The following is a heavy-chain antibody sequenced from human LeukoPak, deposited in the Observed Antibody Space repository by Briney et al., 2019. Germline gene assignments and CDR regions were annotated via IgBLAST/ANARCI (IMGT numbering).Heavy chain of an antibody. CDR2: IYSGGST. J-gene: IGHJ4*02. CDR1: GFTVSSNY. Sequence: GGFLRLSCAASGFTVSSNYMSWVRQAPGKGLEWVSVIYSGGSTYYADSVKGRFTISRDNSKNTLYLQMNSLRAEDTAVYYCARRVLWFGEFVDYWGQGTLVTVSS. V-gene: IGHV3-53*01. CDR3: ARRVLWFGEFVDY. D-gene: IGHD3-10*01.